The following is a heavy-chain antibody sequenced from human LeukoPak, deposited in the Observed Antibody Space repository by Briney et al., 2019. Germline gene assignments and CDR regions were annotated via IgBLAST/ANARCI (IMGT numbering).Heavy chain of an antibody. Sequence: GGSLRLSCAASGFTLSSYAMSWVRQAPGKGLEWVSSISGSSGSGSSGSTYYADSVKGRFTISRDSSKNTLYLQMSSLRAEDTAVYYCATRNAWGQGTLVTVSS. CDR3: ATRNA. V-gene: IGHV3-23*01. CDR2: ISGSSGSGSSGST. J-gene: IGHJ5*02. CDR1: GFTLSSYA.